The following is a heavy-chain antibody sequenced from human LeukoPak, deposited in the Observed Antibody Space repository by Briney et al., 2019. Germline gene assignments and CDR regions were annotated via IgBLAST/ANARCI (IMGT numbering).Heavy chain of an antibody. D-gene: IGHD1-26*01. Sequence: PSETLSLTCTVSGDSIDRFHWNWIRQPAGKGLEWIGRVDSGGITNYNPSLKGRVALSVDTSKNQFSLKLNSVTAADTAVYYCARNLTSRVGATGSWGQGTLVTVSS. J-gene: IGHJ1*01. CDR2: VDSGGIT. V-gene: IGHV4-4*07. CDR3: ARNLTSRVGATGS. CDR1: GDSIDRFH.